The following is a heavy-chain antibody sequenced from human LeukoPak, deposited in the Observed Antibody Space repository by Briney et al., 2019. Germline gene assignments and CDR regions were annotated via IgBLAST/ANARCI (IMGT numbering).Heavy chain of an antibody. CDR2: IKSKTDGGTT. CDR1: GFTFSNAW. CDR3: ASEAVGSSGSYWGYYMDV. J-gene: IGHJ6*03. Sequence: PGRSLRLSCAASGFTFSNAWMSWVRQAPGKGLEWVGRIKSKTDGGTTDYAAPVKGRFTISRDDSKNTLYLQMNTLKTEDTAVYYCASEAVGSSGSYWGYYMDVWGKGTTVTISS. V-gene: IGHV3-15*01. D-gene: IGHD3-10*01.